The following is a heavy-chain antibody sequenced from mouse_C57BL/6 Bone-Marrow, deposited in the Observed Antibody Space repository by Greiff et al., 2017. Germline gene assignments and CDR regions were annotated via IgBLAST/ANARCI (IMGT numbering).Heavy chain of an antibody. CDR2: IYIGNGYT. J-gene: IGHJ2*01. V-gene: IGHV1-58*01. D-gene: IGHD1-1*01. CDR3: ATYYFFLGYYFDY. Sequence: DVKLVESGAELVRPGSSVKMSCKTSGYTFTSYGINWVKQRPGQGLEWIGYIYIGNGYTEYNEKFKGKATLTSDTSSSTAYMQLSSLTSEDSAIYFCATYYFFLGYYFDYWGQGTTLTVSS. CDR1: GYTFTSYG.